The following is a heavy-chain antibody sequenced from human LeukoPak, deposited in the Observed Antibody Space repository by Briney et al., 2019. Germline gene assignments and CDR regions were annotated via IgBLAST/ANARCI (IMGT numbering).Heavy chain of an antibody. J-gene: IGHJ3*02. CDR3: ARASSWYVNDAFDI. Sequence: NPSETLSLTCAVYGGSFSGYYWSRIRQPPGKGLEWIGEINHSGGTNYNPSLKSRVTISVDTSKNQFSLKLSSVTAADTAVYYCARASSWYVNDAFDIWGQGTMVTVSS. CDR2: INHSGGT. V-gene: IGHV4-34*01. CDR1: GGSFSGYY. D-gene: IGHD6-13*01.